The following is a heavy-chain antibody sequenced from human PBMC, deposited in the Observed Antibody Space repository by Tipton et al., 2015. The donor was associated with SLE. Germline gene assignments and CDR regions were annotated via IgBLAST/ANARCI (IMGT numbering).Heavy chain of an antibody. D-gene: IGHD3-3*01. Sequence: SLRLSCAASGFTFSSYSMNWVRQAPGKGLEWVSYISSSSSTIYYADSVKGRFTISRDNAKNSLYLQMNSLRAEDTAVYYCARDVWSGYYRRFDYWGQGTLVTVSS. CDR2: ISSSSSTI. CDR3: ARDVWSGYYRRFDY. J-gene: IGHJ4*02. V-gene: IGHV3-48*01. CDR1: GFTFSSYS.